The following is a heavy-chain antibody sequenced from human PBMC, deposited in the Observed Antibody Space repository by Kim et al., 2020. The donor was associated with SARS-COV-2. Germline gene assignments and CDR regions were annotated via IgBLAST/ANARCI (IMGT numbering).Heavy chain of an antibody. Sequence: GGSLRLSCAASGFTFSSYAMSWVRQAPGKGLEWVSVISSSGSATYYADSVKGRFTISRDNSKDTLYLQMNSLRAEDTAVYYCAKVGPAAGIYYFDYWGQGTLVTVSS. CDR2: ISSSGSAT. J-gene: IGHJ4*02. D-gene: IGHD6-13*01. CDR1: GFTFSSYA. V-gene: IGHV3-23*03. CDR3: AKVGPAAGIYYFDY.